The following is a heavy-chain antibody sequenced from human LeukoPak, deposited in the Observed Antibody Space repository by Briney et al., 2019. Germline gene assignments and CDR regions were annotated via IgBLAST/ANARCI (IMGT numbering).Heavy chain of an antibody. J-gene: IGHJ4*02. D-gene: IGHD6-19*01. CDR2: FYVGGPT. V-gene: IGHV3-53*05. CDR1: GFTVSSYY. Sequence: GGSLRLSCAASGFTVSSYYMNWVRQAPGKGLEWVSVFYVGGPTYYADSVQGRFTISRDNSKNTVDLQMSSLRPEDTAVYYCAQGAGWNFYEYWGQGTLVTVSS. CDR3: AQGAGWNFYEY.